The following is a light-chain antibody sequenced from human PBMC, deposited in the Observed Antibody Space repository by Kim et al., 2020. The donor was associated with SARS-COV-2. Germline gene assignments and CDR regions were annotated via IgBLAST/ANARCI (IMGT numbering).Light chain of an antibody. Sequence: SAAVGDSVTFTCRASQTINTFLNWYQQKPGKAPKLLIYSTSTLQSGVPSRFSGSGSGTDFTLSISSLQPEDFATYYCQQSYVTPYSFGQGTKLEIK. CDR1: QTINTF. V-gene: IGKV1-39*01. CDR3: QQSYVTPYS. J-gene: IGKJ2*01. CDR2: STS.